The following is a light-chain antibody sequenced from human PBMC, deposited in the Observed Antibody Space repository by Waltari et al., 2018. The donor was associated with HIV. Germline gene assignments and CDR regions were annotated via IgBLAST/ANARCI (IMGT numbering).Light chain of an antibody. CDR2: GNS. J-gene: IGLJ3*02. CDR1: SSNIGAGYA. Sequence: QSVLTQPPSVSGAPGQRVTISCTGSSSNIGAGYAVHWYQQLPGTAPKLLLSGNSSRPSGVPDRCSGSKSGTSASLASTGLQAEDEADYYCQSYDSSLSGSVFGGGTKLTVL. CDR3: QSYDSSLSGSV. V-gene: IGLV1-40*01.